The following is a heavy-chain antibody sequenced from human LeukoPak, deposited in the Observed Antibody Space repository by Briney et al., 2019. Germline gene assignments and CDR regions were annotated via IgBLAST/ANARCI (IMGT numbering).Heavy chain of an antibody. D-gene: IGHD2-2*01. Sequence: GASVKVSCKASGYTFTSYDINWVRQATGQGLEWMGWMNPNSGNTGYAQKFQGRVTITRNTSISTAYMELSSLRSEDTAVYYCARLCSSTSCDVGDYWGQGTLVTVSS. CDR1: GYTFTSYD. CDR3: ARLCSSTSCDVGDY. CDR2: MNPNSGNT. J-gene: IGHJ4*02. V-gene: IGHV1-8*03.